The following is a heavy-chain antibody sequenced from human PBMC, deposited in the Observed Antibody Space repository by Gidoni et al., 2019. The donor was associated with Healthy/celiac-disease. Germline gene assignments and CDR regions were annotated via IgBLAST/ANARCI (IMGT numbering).Heavy chain of an antibody. Sequence: SQGRVTITADESTSTAYMELSSLRSEDTAVYYCARDQEDYGDYGDDAFDIWGQGTMVTVSS. J-gene: IGHJ3*02. D-gene: IGHD4-17*01. V-gene: IGHV1-69*01. CDR3: ARDQEDYGDYGDDAFDI.